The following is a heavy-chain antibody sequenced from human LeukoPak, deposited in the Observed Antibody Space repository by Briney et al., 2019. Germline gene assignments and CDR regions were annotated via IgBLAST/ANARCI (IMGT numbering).Heavy chain of an antibody. CDR3: AKVNALYYFDY. J-gene: IGHJ4*02. Sequence: PGGSLRLSCAASGFIFSINAMSWVRQAPGKGLEGVSAISSSGAKTYYADSVKGRFTISRDNSKNTLYLQMNSLRAEDTAVYYCAKVNALYYFDYWGQGTLVTVSS. CDR2: ISSSGAKT. V-gene: IGHV3-23*01. CDR1: GFIFSINA.